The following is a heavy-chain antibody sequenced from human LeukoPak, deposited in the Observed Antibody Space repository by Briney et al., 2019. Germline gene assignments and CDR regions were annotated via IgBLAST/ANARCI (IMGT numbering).Heavy chain of an antibody. CDR3: ARTTDYYYYMDV. J-gene: IGHJ6*03. CDR2: VFYDGSS. CDR1: SGSIRNSNYY. V-gene: IGHV4-39*01. D-gene: IGHD4-17*01. Sequence: QASETLSLTCTVSSGSIRNSNYYWGWIRQPPGKGLEWIGSVFYDGSSDYNPSLKSRVTISVDTSKNKFSLKVNSVTAADTAVYYCARTTDYYYYMDVWGKGTTVTVSS.